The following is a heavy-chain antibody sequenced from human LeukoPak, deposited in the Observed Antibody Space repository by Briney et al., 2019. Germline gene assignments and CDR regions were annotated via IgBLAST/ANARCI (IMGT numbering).Heavy chain of an antibody. CDR2: ISSNSKYT. D-gene: IGHD2-8*01. Sequence: GGSVRLSCAASGFMFSDYFMSWIRQAPGKELEWISYISSNSKYTKYADSVKGRFTISRDNAKKSLYLQMNSLRAEDTAVYYCARDNGNKYYLDYWGQGTLVTVSS. CDR3: ARDNGNKYYLDY. CDR1: GFMFSDYF. J-gene: IGHJ4*02. V-gene: IGHV3-11*05.